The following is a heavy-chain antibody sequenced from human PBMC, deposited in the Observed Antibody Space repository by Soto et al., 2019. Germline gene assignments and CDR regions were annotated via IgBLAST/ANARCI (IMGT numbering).Heavy chain of an antibody. CDR1: GFTVSSNY. CDR3: ARGLGNGDYGDPGDY. CDR2: IYSGGST. D-gene: IGHD4-17*01. Sequence: EVQLVESGGGLIQPGGSLRLSCAASGFTVSSNYMSWVRKAPGKGLEWVSVIYSGGSTYYADSVKGRFTISRDNSKNVVYLQMNSLRVDDTAVYYCARGLGNGDYGDPGDYWGQGTLVTVSS. J-gene: IGHJ4*02. V-gene: IGHV3-53*01.